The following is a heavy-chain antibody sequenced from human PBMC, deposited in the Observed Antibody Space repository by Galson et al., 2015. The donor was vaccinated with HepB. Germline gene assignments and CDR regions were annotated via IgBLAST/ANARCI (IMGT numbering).Heavy chain of an antibody. V-gene: IGHV3-7*03. CDR2: IKQDGSEK. CDR1: GFTYNNYW. J-gene: IGHJ4*02. CDR3: ARGWDTDVTSNCDS. D-gene: IGHD5-18*01. Sequence: SLRLSCAVSGFTYNNYWMSWVRQAPGRGLEWVANIKQDGSEKYYVDSVEGRFTVSRDNAKKTLYLDMNALSVEDTAVYYCARGWDTDVTSNCDSWGQGALVTVSS.